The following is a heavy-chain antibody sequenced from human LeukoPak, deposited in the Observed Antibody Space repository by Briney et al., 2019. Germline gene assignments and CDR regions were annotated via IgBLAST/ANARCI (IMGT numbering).Heavy chain of an antibody. CDR3: ARLMVRGASNYYYYYMDV. Sequence: AGGSLRLSCVASGFTFSSYSMNWVRQPPGKGLEWIGEINHSGSTNYNPSLKSRVTISVDTSKNQFSLKLSSVTAADTAVYYCARLMVRGASNYYYYYMDVWGKGTTVTISS. J-gene: IGHJ6*03. V-gene: IGHV4-34*01. CDR2: INHSGST. CDR1: GFTFSSYS. D-gene: IGHD3-10*01.